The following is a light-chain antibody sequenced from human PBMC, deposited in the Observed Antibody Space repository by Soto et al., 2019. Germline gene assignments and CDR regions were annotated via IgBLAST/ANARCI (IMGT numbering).Light chain of an antibody. CDR2: DVT. V-gene: IGLV2-8*01. Sequence: QSALTQPPSASGSPGQSVTISWTGTSSDVGGYNYVSWYQQHPGKAPKLIIYDVTKRPSGVPDRFSGSKSGNTASLTVSGLQAEDEADYFCNSYAGSDNYVLFGGGTKLTGL. CDR3: NSYAGSDNYVL. CDR1: SSDVGGYNY. J-gene: IGLJ3*02.